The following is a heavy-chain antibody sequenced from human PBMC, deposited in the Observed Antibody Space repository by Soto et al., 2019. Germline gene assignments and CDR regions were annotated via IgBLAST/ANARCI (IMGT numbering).Heavy chain of an antibody. CDR3: ARDRRGSSSPYYYYDSSGYYHDAFDI. Sequence: SVKVSCKASGGTFSSYTISWVRQAPGQGLEWMGRIIPILGIANYAQKFQGRVTITADKSTSTAYMELSSLRSEDTAVYYCARDRRGSSSPYYYYDSSGYYHDAFDIWGQGTMVTVSS. V-gene: IGHV1-69*04. D-gene: IGHD3-22*01. J-gene: IGHJ3*02. CDR1: GGTFSSYT. CDR2: IIPILGIA.